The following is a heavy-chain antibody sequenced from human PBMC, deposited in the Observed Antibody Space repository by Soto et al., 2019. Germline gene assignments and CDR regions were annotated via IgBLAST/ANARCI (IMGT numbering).Heavy chain of an antibody. D-gene: IGHD6-19*01. Sequence: GXSVKVCCTPSGSTFTSYGIGSVRQAPGQGLEWMGWISAYNGNRNYAQKLQGRVTMTTDTSTRTAYMELRSLRSDDTAVYYCAREWGAVAGGYFEYWRQGTMVTAPQ. CDR1: GSTFTSYG. J-gene: IGHJ4*02. V-gene: IGHV1-18*01. CDR2: ISAYNGNR. CDR3: AREWGAVAGGYFEY.